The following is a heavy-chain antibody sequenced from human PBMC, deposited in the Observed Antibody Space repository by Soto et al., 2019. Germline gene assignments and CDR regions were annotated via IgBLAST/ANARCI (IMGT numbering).Heavy chain of an antibody. J-gene: IGHJ5*02. V-gene: IGHV4-30-4*01. CDR2: IYYSGST. CDR1: GGSISSGDYY. CDR3: ASSEASGWGSWFDP. D-gene: IGHD3-16*01. Sequence: SETLSLTCTVSGGSISSGDYYWSWIRQPPGKGLEWIGYIYYSGSTYYNPSLKSRVTISVDTSKNQFSLKLSSVTAADTAVYYCASSEASGWGSWFDPWGQGTLVTVSS.